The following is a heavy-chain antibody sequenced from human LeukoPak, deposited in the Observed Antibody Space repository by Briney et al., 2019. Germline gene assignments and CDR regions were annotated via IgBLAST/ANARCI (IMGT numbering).Heavy chain of an antibody. CDR2: INTDGSGT. CDR1: GFTFRTYW. V-gene: IGHV3-74*01. Sequence: GGSLRFSCAASGFTFRTYWMHWVRQAPGKGLLWVSRINTDGSGTIYADSVKGRFTISRDNSKNTLYLQMNSLRAEDTAVYYCAKDLGSSFTADYWGQGTLVTVSS. J-gene: IGHJ4*02. CDR3: AKDLGSSFTADY. D-gene: IGHD6-13*01.